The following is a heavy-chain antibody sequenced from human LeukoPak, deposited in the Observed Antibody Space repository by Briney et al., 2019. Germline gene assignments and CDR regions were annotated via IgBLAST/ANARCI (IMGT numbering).Heavy chain of an antibody. CDR2: IYYSGST. D-gene: IGHD5-18*01. Sequence: SETLSLTCTVSGGSISSYYWSWIRQPPGKGLEWIGYIYYSGSTNYNPSLKSRVTISVDTSKNQFSLKLSSVTAADTAVYYCARADTAMVTRFDYWGQGTLVTVSS. J-gene: IGHJ4*02. CDR1: GGSISSYY. CDR3: ARADTAMVTRFDY. V-gene: IGHV4-59*12.